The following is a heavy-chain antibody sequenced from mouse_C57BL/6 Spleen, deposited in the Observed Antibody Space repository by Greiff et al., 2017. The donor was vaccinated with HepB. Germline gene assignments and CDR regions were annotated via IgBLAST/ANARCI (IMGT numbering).Heavy chain of an antibody. Sequence: LQQSDAELVTPGASVKISCTFSGYTFTDHTIHWMKQRPEQGLAWIGYIYPRDGSTNYNEKFKGKATLTADKSSSTAYMQLNSLTSEDSAVYFCARSLTGAAMDYWGQGTSVTVSS. CDR1: GYTFTDHT. CDR3: ARSLTGAAMDY. J-gene: IGHJ4*01. V-gene: IGHV1-78*01. CDR2: IYPRDGST. D-gene: IGHD4-1*01.